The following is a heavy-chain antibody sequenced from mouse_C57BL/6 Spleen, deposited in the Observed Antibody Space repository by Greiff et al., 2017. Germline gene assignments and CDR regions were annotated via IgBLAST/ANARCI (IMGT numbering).Heavy chain of an antibody. CDR1: GFTFSSYA. D-gene: IGHD1-1*01. V-gene: IGHV5-4*01. J-gene: IGHJ4*01. Sequence: EVMLVESGGGLVKPGGSLKLSCAASGFTFSSYAMSWVRQTPEKRLEWVATISDGGSYTYYPDNVKGRFTISRDNAKNNLYLQMSHLKSEDTAMYYCARDPYYYGSRDYAMDYWGQGTSVTVSS. CDR3: ARDPYYYGSRDYAMDY. CDR2: ISDGGSYT.